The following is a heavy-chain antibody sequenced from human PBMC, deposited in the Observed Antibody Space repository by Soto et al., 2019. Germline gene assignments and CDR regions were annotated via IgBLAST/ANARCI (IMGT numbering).Heavy chain of an antibody. CDR1: GGTFSSYT. CDR2: IIPILGIA. Sequence: QVQLVQSGAEVKKPGSSVKVCCKASGGTFSSYTISWMRQAPGQGLEWMGGIIPILGIANYAQEFQCRVTMTADIPKGSAYTELSRLRSAQAALYYRASPHPQRRSVFLVDYWGEGTLVTVSS. J-gene: IGHJ4*02. V-gene: IGHV1-69*02. D-gene: IGHD3-10*01. CDR3: ASPHPQRRSVFLVDY.